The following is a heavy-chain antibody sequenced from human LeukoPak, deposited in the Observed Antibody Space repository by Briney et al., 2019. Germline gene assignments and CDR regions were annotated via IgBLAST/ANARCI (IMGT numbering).Heavy chain of an antibody. Sequence: PSQTLSLTCTVSGGSISSGGYYWSWIRQPPGKGLEWIGYIYYSGSTYYNPSLKSRVTISVDTSKNQFSLKLSSVTAADTAVYYCARVGDIVVVPAEYYFDYWGQGTLVTVSS. CDR3: ARVGDIVVVPAEYYFDY. CDR1: GGSISSGGYY. V-gene: IGHV4-31*03. D-gene: IGHD2-2*01. J-gene: IGHJ4*02. CDR2: IYYSGST.